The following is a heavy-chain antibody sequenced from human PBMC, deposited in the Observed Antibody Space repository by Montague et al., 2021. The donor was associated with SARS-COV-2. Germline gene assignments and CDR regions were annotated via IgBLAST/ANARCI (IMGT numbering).Heavy chain of an antibody. Sequence: CVISGDSVSSNSAAWNWIRQSPSRGLEWLGRTYYRSKWYNDYAVSAKSRITINPDTSKNQFSLQLNSVTPEDTAVYYCARGGSWLYYFDYWGQGTLVTVSS. V-gene: IGHV6-1*01. J-gene: IGHJ4*02. CDR3: ARGGSWLYYFDY. CDR2: TYYRSKWYN. D-gene: IGHD6-13*01. CDR1: GDSVSSNSAA.